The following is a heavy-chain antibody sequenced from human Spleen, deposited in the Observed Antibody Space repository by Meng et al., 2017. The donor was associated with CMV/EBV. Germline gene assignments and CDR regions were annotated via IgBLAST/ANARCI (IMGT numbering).Heavy chain of an antibody. CDR1: GFTFSGHG. J-gene: IGHJ6*02. D-gene: IGHD2-15*01. Sequence: GESLKISCAASGFTFSGHGMNWVRQAPGKGLEWVAFIRYVESDEYYADPVKGRFTISRDNSRNTLYLQMNSLRAEDTAIYYCAKDFIVLVPRGMDVWVQGTTVTVSS. V-gene: IGHV3-30*02. CDR3: AKDFIVLVPRGMDV. CDR2: IRYVESDE.